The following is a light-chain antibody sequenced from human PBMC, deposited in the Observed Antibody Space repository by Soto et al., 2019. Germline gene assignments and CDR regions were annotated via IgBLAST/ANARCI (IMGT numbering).Light chain of an antibody. V-gene: IGKV3-20*01. CDR3: QQYGSSGYT. CDR2: GAS. J-gene: IGKJ2*01. Sequence: EIVFTQSPGTLSFSPGERATLSCRARQSVSSSYLAWYQQKPGQAPRLLIYGASSRATGIPDRFSGSGSGTDFTLTISRMEPEDFAVYYCQQYGSSGYTFGQGTKVDIK. CDR1: QSVSSSY.